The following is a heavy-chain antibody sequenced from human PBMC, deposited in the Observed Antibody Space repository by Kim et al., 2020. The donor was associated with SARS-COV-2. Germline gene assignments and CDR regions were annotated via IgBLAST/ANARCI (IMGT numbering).Heavy chain of an antibody. Sequence: ASVKVSCKASGYTFTNYYIHWLRQAPGQGLNWMGCINPNSGGANYAQEFQGRVTMTRDTSITTAYMEVSRLGGDDTAVYYCARERFYDFSSAYYAEHHGMDVWGQGTTVTVSS. CDR3: ARERFYDFSSAYYAEHHGMDV. CDR1: GYTFTNYY. CDR2: INPNSGGA. D-gene: IGHD3-3*01. V-gene: IGHV1-2*02. J-gene: IGHJ6*02.